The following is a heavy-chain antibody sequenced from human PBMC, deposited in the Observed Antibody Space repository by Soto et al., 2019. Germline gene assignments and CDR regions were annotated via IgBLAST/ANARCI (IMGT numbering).Heavy chain of an antibody. D-gene: IGHD4-17*01. CDR1: GFTFSSYG. CDR2: ISYDGSNK. J-gene: IGHJ6*02. V-gene: IGHV3-30*18. CDR3: AKRTVTTFFYYYGMDV. Sequence: QVQLVESGGGVVQPGRSLRLSCAASGFTFSSYGMHWVRQAPGKGLEWVAVISYDGSNKYYADSVKGRFTISRDNSKNTLYVQMNSLRAEDTAVYYCAKRTVTTFFYYYGMDVWGQGTTVTVSS.